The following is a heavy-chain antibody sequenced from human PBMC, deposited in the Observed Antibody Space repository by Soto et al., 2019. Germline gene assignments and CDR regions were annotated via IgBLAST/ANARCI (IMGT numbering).Heavy chain of an antibody. V-gene: IGHV5-10-1*01. Sequence: GESLKISCKGSGYSFTLYWISWVRQMPGKGLEWMGRIDPSDSYTNYSPSFQGHVTISADKSISTAYLQWSSLKASDTAMYYCARRGYCSSTSCYFHYYGMDVWGQGTTVTVSS. J-gene: IGHJ6*02. CDR2: IDPSDSYT. D-gene: IGHD2-2*01. CDR3: ARRGYCSSTSCYFHYYGMDV. CDR1: GYSFTLYW.